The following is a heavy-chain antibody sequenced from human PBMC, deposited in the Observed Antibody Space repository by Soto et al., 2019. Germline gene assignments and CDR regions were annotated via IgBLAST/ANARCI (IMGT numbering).Heavy chain of an antibody. CDR2: IYYSGST. V-gene: IGHV4-39*01. J-gene: IGHJ5*02. Sequence: QLQLQESGPGLVKPSETLSLTCTVSGDSISSSSYYWDWIRQPPGKGLEWIGSIYYSGSTYYNPSLKSRVTISVDTSKNQFSLNLRSVTAADTGVYYCARLEWYSSAWRAGKWFAPWGQGTLVPVSS. D-gene: IGHD6-25*01. CDR1: GDSISSSSYY. CDR3: ARLEWYSSAWRAGKWFAP.